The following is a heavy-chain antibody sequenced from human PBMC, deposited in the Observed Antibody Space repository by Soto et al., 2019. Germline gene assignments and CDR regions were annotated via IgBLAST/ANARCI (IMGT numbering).Heavy chain of an antibody. CDR2: MNPNSGNT. J-gene: IGHJ4*02. D-gene: IGHD2-21*02. CDR3: ARVGKVTALLDY. CDR1: GYTFTSYD. Sequence: GSVKGSFKAYGYTFTSYDINWVRQATGQGLEWMGWMNPNSGNTGYAQKFQGRVTMTRNTSISTAYMELSSLRSEDTAVYYCARVGKVTALLDYWGQGTMVTVSS. V-gene: IGHV1-8*01.